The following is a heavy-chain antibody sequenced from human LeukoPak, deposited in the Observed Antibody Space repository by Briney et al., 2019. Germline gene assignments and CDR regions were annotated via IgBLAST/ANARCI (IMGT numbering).Heavy chain of an antibody. CDR1: GFTFSSYA. CDR3: AREFIVVVPATTHDNINFDY. V-gene: IGHV3-23*01. J-gene: IGHJ4*02. Sequence: GGSLRLSCAASGFTFSSYAMSWVRQAPGKGLEWVSAISGSGGSTYYADSVKGRFTISRDNAKNSLYLQMNSLRAEDTAVYYCAREFIVVVPATTHDNINFDYWGQGTLVTVSS. D-gene: IGHD2-2*01. CDR2: ISGSGGST.